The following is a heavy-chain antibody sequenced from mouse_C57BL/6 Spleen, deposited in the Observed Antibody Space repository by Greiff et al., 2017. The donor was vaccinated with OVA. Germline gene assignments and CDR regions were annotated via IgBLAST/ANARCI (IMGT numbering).Heavy chain of an antibody. J-gene: IGHJ4*01. CDR3: ARSLGSYDYGGAMDY. CDR1: GYTFTSSW. CDR2: IDPYSGGT. V-gene: IGHV1-72*01. Sequence: VQLHQPGPVLVKPGASVTLSCTASGYTFTSSWMHWVKQSPGRGLAWIGRIDPYSGGTKYNEKFKSKATLTVDKPSSTAYMQLSSLTSEDSAVDYCARSLGSYDYGGAMDYWGQGTSVTVSS. D-gene: IGHD2-4*01.